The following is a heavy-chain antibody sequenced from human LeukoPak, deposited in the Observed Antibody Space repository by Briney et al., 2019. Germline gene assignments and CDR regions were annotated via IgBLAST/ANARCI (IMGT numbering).Heavy chain of an antibody. D-gene: IGHD5-24*01. Sequence: SETLSLTCAVYGGSFSGYYWSWIRQPPGKGLEWIGEINHSGSTNYNPSLKSRVTISVDTSKNQFSLKLSSATAADTAVYYCARGQGDGYNLSSVPRSWGFDYWGQGTLVTVSS. CDR3: ARGQGDGYNLSSVPRSWGFDY. CDR1: GGSFSGYY. J-gene: IGHJ4*02. V-gene: IGHV4-34*01. CDR2: INHSGST.